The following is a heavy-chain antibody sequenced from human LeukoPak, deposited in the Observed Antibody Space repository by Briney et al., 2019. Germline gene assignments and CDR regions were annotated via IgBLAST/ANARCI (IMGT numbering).Heavy chain of an antibody. V-gene: IGHV1-2*02. J-gene: IGHJ3*02. CDR3: ARRGNTNNAFDI. Sequence: ASVKVSCKASGYTVSGYYMHWVRQAPGQGLEWMGWINPNRGGTNYAQKFQGRVTMTRDTSISTAYMELSRLRSDDTAVYYCARRGNTNNAFDIWGQGTMVTVSS. CDR2: INPNRGGT. D-gene: IGHD3-16*01. CDR1: GYTVSGYY.